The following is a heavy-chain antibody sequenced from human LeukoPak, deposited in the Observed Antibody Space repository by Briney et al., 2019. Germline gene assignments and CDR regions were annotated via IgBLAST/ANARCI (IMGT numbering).Heavy chain of an antibody. V-gene: IGHV3-7*01. CDR2: IKFDGSEI. CDR1: GCSLSAYW. J-gene: IGHJ4*02. CDR3: TRDLNHDSSG. Sequence: GGSLRLSCAASGCSLSAYWMTWVRQAPGKGLECVGNIKFDGSEIYYLDSVRGRFSISRDNAKNSLYLQMNSLRVEDTAVYYCTRDLNHDSSGWGQGTLVTVSS. D-gene: IGHD3-22*01.